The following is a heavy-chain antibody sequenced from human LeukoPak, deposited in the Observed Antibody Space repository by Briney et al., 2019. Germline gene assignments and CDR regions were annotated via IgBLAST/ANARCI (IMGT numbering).Heavy chain of an antibody. CDR2: INPSGGST. Sequence: AASVKVSCKASGYTFSSKNVHWVRQAPGQGLEWMGIINPSGGSTNFPQKFQGRVTMSRDTSTSTVYMELSNLRSEDTAVYYCASWPGEAHNSLWSGPFDHCGQGTLVTVSS. V-gene: IGHV1-46*01. CDR1: GYTFSSKN. J-gene: IGHJ4*02. CDR3: ASWPGEAHNSLWSGPFDH. D-gene: IGHD3-3*01.